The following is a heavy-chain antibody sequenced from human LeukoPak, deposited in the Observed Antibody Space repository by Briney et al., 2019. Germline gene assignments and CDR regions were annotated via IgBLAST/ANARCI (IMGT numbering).Heavy chain of an antibody. CDR2: INPDSGGT. CDR1: GYTFTGYY. Sequence: ASAKVSCKASGYTFTGYYMHWVRQAPGQGLEWMGWINPDSGGTNYAQKFQGRVTMTRDTSISTAYMELSRLRSDDTAVYYCARAPSSSSVSLRYWGQGTLVTVSS. CDR3: ARAPSSSSVSLRY. V-gene: IGHV1-2*02. D-gene: IGHD6-6*01. J-gene: IGHJ4*02.